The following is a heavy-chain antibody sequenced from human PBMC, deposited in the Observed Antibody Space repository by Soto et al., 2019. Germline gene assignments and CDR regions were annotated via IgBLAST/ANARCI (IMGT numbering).Heavy chain of an antibody. J-gene: IGHJ4*02. Sequence: ETLSLTCTVSGGSISSYYWSCIRQPPGKGLEWIGYIYYSGSTNYNPSLKSRVTISVDTSKNQFSLKLSSVTAADTAVYDCARSILHKIFYEYSGQATLVTVSS. CDR3: ARSILHKIFYEY. V-gene: IGHV4-59*01. CDR2: IYYSGST. CDR1: GGSISSYY. D-gene: IGHD3-3*01.